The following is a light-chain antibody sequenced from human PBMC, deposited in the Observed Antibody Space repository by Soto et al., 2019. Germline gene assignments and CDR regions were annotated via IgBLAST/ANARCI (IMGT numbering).Light chain of an antibody. J-gene: IGKJ4*01. CDR2: GAS. Sequence: EIVMTQSPATLSVSPGERATLSCRASQGVSSDLAWYQQRPGQAPRLLIFGASTRATGIPATFSGSGSGTEFTLTISSLQSADFAVYYCQQYNNWPLTFGGGTKVDI. V-gene: IGKV3D-15*01. CDR3: QQYNNWPLT. CDR1: QGVSSD.